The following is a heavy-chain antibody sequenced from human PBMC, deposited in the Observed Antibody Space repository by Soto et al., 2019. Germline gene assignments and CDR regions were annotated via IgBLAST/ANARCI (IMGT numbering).Heavy chain of an antibody. Sequence: PRGSLRLSCAASGFTFSSYWMHWVRQAPGKGLVWVSRINSDGSSTSCADSVKGRFTISRDNAKNTLYLQMNSLRAEDTAVYYCARDSVGPPDTEIDYWGQGTLVTVSS. CDR1: GFTFSSYW. CDR2: INSDGSST. D-gene: IGHD2-2*02. V-gene: IGHV3-74*01. J-gene: IGHJ4*02. CDR3: ARDSVGPPDTEIDY.